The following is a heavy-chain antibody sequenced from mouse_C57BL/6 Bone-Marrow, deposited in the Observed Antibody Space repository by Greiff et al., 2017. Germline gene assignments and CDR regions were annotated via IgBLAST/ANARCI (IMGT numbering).Heavy chain of an antibody. CDR2: IYPRSGNT. D-gene: IGHD4-1*01. CDR1: GYTFTSYG. CDR3: ARNLPGIAMDY. J-gene: IGHJ4*01. V-gene: IGHV1-81*01. Sequence: QVQLQQSGAELARPGASVKLSCKASGYTFTSYGISWVKQRTGQGLEWIGEIYPRSGNTYYNEKFKGKATLTADKSSSTAYMELLSLTSEDSAVYFCARNLPGIAMDYWGQGTSVTVSS.